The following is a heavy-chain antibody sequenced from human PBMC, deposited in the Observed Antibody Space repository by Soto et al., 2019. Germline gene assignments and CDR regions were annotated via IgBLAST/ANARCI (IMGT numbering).Heavy chain of an antibody. J-gene: IGHJ5*02. CDR3: AKDSGYNYGYFRWFDP. CDR2: IFYSGST. Sequence: QVHLQESGPRLVKPSETLSLTCTVSGGSINNYYWSWIRQPPGRGLEWIGHIFYSGSTNYNPALKSRVTISVDTSKSQFSLKLSSVTAADTAVYYCAKDSGYNYGYFRWFDPWGQGTLVTVSS. CDR1: GGSINNYY. D-gene: IGHD5-18*01. V-gene: IGHV4-59*01.